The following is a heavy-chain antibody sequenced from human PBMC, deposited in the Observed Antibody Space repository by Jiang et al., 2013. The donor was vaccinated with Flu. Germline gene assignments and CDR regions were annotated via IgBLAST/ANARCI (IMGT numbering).Heavy chain of an antibody. CDR2: INPNSGGT. V-gene: IGHV1-2*04. D-gene: IGHD6-19*01. CDR3: ARDDRRSSYSSGWGDYYYGMDV. CDR1: GYTFTGYY. Sequence: SVKVSCKASGYTFTGYYMHWVRQAPGQGLEWMGWINPNSGGTNYAQKFQGWVTMTRDTSISTAYMELSRLRSDDTAVYYCARDDRRSSYSSGWGDYYYGMDVWGQGP. J-gene: IGHJ6*02.